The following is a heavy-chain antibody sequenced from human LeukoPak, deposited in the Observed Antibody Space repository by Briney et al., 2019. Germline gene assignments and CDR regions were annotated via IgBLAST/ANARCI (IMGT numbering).Heavy chain of an antibody. D-gene: IGHD2-15*01. CDR3: ARMVVAATVYWFDP. V-gene: IGHV4-59*01. CDR1: GGSISSYY. CDR2: IYYSGST. J-gene: IGHJ5*02. Sequence: SETLSLTCTVFGGSISSYYWSWIRQPPGKGLEWIGYIYYSGSTNYNPSLKSRVTISVDTSKNQFSLKLSSVTAADTAVYYCARMVVAATVYWFDPWGQGTLVTVSS.